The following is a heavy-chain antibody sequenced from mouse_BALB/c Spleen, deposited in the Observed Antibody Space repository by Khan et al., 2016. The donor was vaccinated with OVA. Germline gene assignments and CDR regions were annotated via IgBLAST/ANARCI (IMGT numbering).Heavy chain of an antibody. V-gene: IGHV1-7*01. Sequence: QVQLQQSGAELAKPGASVKMSCKASGYTFTSYWMHWVKQRPGKGLEWIGYINPTSGDTYYNEKFKDKATLSADKSSSTAYMQLSSLTSEDSAVYYCARDRIDYWGQGTTLTVSS. CDR2: INPTSGDT. J-gene: IGHJ2*01. CDR1: GYTFTSYW. CDR3: ARDRIDY.